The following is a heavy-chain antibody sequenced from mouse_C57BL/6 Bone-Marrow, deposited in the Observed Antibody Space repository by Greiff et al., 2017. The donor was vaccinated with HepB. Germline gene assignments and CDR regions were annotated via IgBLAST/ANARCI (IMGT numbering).Heavy chain of an antibody. V-gene: IGHV1-69*01. CDR3: ARWGTAQAPWKFAY. CDR1: GYTFTSYW. J-gene: IGHJ3*01. Sequence: QVQLQQSGAELVMPGASVKLSCKASGYTFTSYWMHWVKQRPGQGLEWIGEIDPSDSYTNYNQKFKGKSTLTVDKSSSTAYMQLSSLTSEDSAVYYCARWGTAQAPWKFAYWGQGTLVTVSA. CDR2: IDPSDSYT. D-gene: IGHD3-2*02.